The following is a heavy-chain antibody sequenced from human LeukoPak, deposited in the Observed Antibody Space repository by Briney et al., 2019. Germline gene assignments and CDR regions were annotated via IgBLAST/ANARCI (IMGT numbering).Heavy chain of an antibody. D-gene: IGHD6-6*01. Sequence: GGSLRLSCAASGVTVGNNYMNWVRQAPGKGLEWVSLIYSGGTTHSADSVKGRFTISRDNSKNTLYLQMNSLRVDDTAVYYCARDPPAVAANTYGWGQGTLVTVSS. CDR3: ARDPPAVAANTYG. CDR2: IYSGGTT. V-gene: IGHV3-66*01. J-gene: IGHJ4*02. CDR1: GVTVGNNY.